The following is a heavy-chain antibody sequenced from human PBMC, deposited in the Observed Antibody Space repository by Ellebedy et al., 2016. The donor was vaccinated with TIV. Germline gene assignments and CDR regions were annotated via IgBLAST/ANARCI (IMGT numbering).Heavy chain of an antibody. CDR2: ISGSGDNR. CDR1: GFIFSTYA. V-gene: IGHV3-23*01. J-gene: IGHJ6*02. CDR3: AKRLRDGYVAYGLDV. D-gene: IGHD5-24*01. Sequence: GGSLRLSCAASGFIFSTYAMNWVRQAPGKGLEWVSGISGSGDNRYYADSVKGRFTISRDTSKNTLYLQMNSLRAEDTAVYYCAKRLRDGYVAYGLDVWGQGTTVTVSS.